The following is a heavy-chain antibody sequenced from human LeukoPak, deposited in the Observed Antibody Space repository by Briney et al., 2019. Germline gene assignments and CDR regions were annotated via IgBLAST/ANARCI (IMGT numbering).Heavy chain of an antibody. D-gene: IGHD3-3*01. CDR2: ISGSDGST. CDR3: AKDPMYYDFWSGHTSHWFDP. CDR1: GFTFSSYA. Sequence: PGGSLRLSCAASGFTFSSYAMSWVRQAPGKGLEWVSAISGSDGSTYYADSVKGRFTISRDNSKNTLYLQMNSLRAEDTAVYYCAKDPMYYDFWSGHTSHWFDPWGQGTLVTVSS. J-gene: IGHJ5*02. V-gene: IGHV3-23*01.